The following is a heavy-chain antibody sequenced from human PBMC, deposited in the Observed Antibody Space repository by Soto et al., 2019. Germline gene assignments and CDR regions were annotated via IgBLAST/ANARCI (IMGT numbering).Heavy chain of an antibody. D-gene: IGHD6-19*01. J-gene: IGHJ5*02. CDR2: IYYNGNT. CDR3: ARGGWSVDL. CDR1: GGSMNNIY. V-gene: IGHV4-59*01. Sequence: SETLSLTCTVSGGSMNNIYWSWIRQSPEKGLEWVGYIYYNGNTNYNPSLKSRVTMSVDTSKNQFSLKLTSVTSADTAVYFCARGGWSVDLWXRGILVTVSS.